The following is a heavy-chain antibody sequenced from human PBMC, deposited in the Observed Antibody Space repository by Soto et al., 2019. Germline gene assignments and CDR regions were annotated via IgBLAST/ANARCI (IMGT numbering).Heavy chain of an antibody. V-gene: IGHV4-59*01. CDR1: GGSISSYY. CDR2: IYYSGST. J-gene: IGHJ6*02. CDR3: ARDSYYYGMDV. Sequence: TLSLTCTVSGGSISSYYWSWIRQPPGKGLEWIGYIYYSGSTNYNPSLKSRVTISVDTSKNQFSLKLSSVTAADTAVYYCARDSYYYGMDVWGQGTTVTVSS.